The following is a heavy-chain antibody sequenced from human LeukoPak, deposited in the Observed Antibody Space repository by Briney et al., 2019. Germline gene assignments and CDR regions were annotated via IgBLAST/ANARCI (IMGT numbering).Heavy chain of an antibody. CDR2: ISGDETYT. CDR1: GFTFSSDF. Sequence: PGGSLRLSCVASGFTFSSDFMHWIRQAPGEGLMWVSQISGDETYTNYADSAKGRFTISRDNAKNTLYLQMNSLRAEDTAIYYCVREDNAFNIWGQGTLVTVSS. CDR3: VREDNAFNI. J-gene: IGHJ3*02. V-gene: IGHV3-74*01.